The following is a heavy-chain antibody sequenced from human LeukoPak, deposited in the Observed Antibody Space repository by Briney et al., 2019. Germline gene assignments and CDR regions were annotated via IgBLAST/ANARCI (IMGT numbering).Heavy chain of an antibody. Sequence: GGSLRLSCAASGFTFSSFDMNWVRQAPGKGLERLSFITTSSRYTHYAHSVKGRFTISRDNAKNSLYLRMNSLRAEDTAVYYCARDLYDRAADIWGQGTMVTVSS. D-gene: IGHD3-16*01. CDR3: ARDLYDRAADI. CDR2: ITTSSRYT. V-gene: IGHV3-21*01. CDR1: GFTFSSFD. J-gene: IGHJ3*02.